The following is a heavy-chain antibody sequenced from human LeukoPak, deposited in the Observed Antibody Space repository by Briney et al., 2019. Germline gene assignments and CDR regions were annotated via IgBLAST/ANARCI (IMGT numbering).Heavy chain of an antibody. D-gene: IGHD3-22*01. CDR1: GFTFSSYA. Sequence: GGSLRLSCAASGFTFSSYAMSWVCQAPGKGLEWVSAISGSDGGTYYADSVKGRFTLSRDNSKNTLYLQMNSLRAEDTAVYYCAKGLPGYYDSSGYYYSYWGQGTLVTVSS. J-gene: IGHJ4*02. V-gene: IGHV3-23*01. CDR3: AKGLPGYYDSSGYYYSY. CDR2: ISGSDGGT.